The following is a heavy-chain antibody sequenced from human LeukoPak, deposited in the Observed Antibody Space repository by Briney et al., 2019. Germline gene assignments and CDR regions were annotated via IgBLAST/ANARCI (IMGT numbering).Heavy chain of an antibody. CDR1: GGSISSGGYS. V-gene: IGHV4-30-2*01. J-gene: IGHJ3*02. D-gene: IGHD2/OR15-2a*01. CDR3: ARDTSATAFDI. Sequence: PSETLSLTCAVSGGSISSGGYSWSWIRQPPGKGLEWIGYIYHSGSTYYNPSLKSRVTISVDRSKNQFSLKLSSETAADTAVYYCARDTSATAFDIWGQGTMVTVSS. CDR2: IYHSGST.